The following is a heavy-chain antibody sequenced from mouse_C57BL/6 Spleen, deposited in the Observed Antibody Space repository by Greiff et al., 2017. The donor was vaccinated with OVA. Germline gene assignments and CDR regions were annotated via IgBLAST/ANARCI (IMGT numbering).Heavy chain of an antibody. D-gene: IGHD2-2*01. J-gene: IGHJ2*01. CDR2: IYPGDGDT. CDR1: GYAFSSSW. V-gene: IGHV1-82*01. CDR3: AGSTMVTPFDY. Sequence: QVQLQQSGPELVKPGASVKISCKASGYAFSSSWMNWVKQRPGKGLEWIGRIYPGDGDTNYNGKFKGKATLTADKSSSTAYMQLSSLTSEDSAVYFCAGSTMVTPFDYWGQGTTLTVSS.